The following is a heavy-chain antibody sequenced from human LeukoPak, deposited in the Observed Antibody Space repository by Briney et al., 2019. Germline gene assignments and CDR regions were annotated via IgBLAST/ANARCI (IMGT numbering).Heavy chain of an antibody. D-gene: IGHD3-10*01. Sequence: PGGSLRLSCAASGFTFSFYSMSWVRQAPGKGLEWASSMSVSSGLIYYADSVKGRFTVSRDNAKNSLYLQMNSLRAEDTAVYYCAREFGGSASGAGYWGQGTLVTVSS. J-gene: IGHJ4*02. CDR2: MSVSSGLI. CDR1: GFTFSFYS. CDR3: AREFGGSASGAGY. V-gene: IGHV3-21*01.